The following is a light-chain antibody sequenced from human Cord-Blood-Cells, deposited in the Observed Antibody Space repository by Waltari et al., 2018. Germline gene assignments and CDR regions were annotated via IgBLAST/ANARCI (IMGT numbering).Light chain of an antibody. V-gene: IGLV2-14*01. CDR1: SRDVCGYNY. CDR2: DVS. CDR3: SSYTSSRRV. Sequence: QSALTQPASVSGSPGQSITISCTGTSRDVCGYNYVSCYQQHPGKAPKLMIYDVSKRPSRVSNRFAGSKSGITASLTISGLQAEDEADYYCSSYTSSRRVVGGRTKLTVL. J-gene: IGLJ2*01.